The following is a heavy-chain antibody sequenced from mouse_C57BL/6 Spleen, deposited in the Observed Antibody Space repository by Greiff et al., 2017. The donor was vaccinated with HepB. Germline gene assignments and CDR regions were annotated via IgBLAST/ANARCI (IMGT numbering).Heavy chain of an antibody. Sequence: VKLVESGAELARPGASVKLSCKASGYTFTSYGISWVKQRTGQGLEWIGEIYPRSGNTYYNEKFKGKATLTADKSSSTAYMELRSLTSEDSAVYFCARIVVATGDYWGQGTTLTVSS. CDR2: IYPRSGNT. CDR1: GYTFTSYG. D-gene: IGHD1-1*01. J-gene: IGHJ2*01. V-gene: IGHV1-81*01. CDR3: ARIVVATGDY.